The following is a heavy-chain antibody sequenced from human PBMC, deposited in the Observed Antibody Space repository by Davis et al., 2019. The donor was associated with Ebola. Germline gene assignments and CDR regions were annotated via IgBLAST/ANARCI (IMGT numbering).Heavy chain of an antibody. J-gene: IGHJ4*02. D-gene: IGHD6-19*01. V-gene: IGHV3-7*01. CDR3: ARDAALADSHYFDS. Sequence: PGGSLTLPCADSGFTFRTSWMSWVRQAPGKGLEWVAYIKEDGSQKFYVDSAKGRFTISRDNARNSMYLQMNSLRAEDTAVYYCARDAALADSHYFDSWGQGTLVTVSS. CDR1: GFTFRTSW. CDR2: IKEDGSQK.